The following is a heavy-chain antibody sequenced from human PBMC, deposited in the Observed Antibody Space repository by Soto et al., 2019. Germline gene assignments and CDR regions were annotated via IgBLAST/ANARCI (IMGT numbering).Heavy chain of an antibody. J-gene: IGHJ4*02. CDR3: ARGTIFGVAHRYHFDA. CDR2: NSWNSGNI. V-gene: IGHV3-9*01. CDR1: GFSFGDYD. Sequence: EVQLVESGGGLVQPGRSLRLSCAASGFSFGDYDMHWVRQAPGKGLEWVSGNSWNSGNIGYADSVKGRFTISRDNAKNSVYLQMYSLRVEDTAFYYCARGTIFGVAHRYHFDAWGQVTLVTVSS. D-gene: IGHD3-3*01.